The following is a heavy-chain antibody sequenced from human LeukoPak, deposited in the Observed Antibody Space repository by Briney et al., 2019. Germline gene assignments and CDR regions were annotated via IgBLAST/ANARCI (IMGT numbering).Heavy chain of an antibody. CDR2: INSNSGGT. V-gene: IGHV1-2*02. D-gene: IGHD3-9*01. CDR1: GYTFTGYY. CDR3: VREGTSDWDDAFDI. J-gene: IGHJ3*02. Sequence: ASVKVSCKASGYTFTGYYLHWVRQASGQGLEWMGWINSNSGGTNYVQKFQGRVTMTRDTSISTVYMELSRLRSDDTAVYYCVREGTSDWDDAFDIWGQGTMVTVSS.